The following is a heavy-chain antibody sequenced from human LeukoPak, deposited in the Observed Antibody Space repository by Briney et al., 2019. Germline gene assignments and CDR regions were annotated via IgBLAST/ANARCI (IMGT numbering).Heavy chain of an antibody. CDR2: IYHSGST. D-gene: IGHD3-10*01. V-gene: IGHV4-38-2*02. Sequence: SETLSLTCTVSGYSISSGYYWGWIRQPPGKGLEWIGSIYHSGSTNYNPSLKSRVTISVDTSKNQFSLKLSSVTAADTAVYYCARRLYYYGSGSYYFDYWGQGTLVTVSS. J-gene: IGHJ4*02. CDR1: GYSISSGYY. CDR3: ARRLYYYGSGSYYFDY.